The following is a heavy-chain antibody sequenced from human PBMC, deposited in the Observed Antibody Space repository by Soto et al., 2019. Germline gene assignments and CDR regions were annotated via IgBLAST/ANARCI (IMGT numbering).Heavy chain of an antibody. D-gene: IGHD5-18*01. Sequence: SLKVSCKASGGTFSSYAISWVRQAPGQGLEWMGGIIPIFGTANYAQKFQGRVTITADKSTSTAYMELSSLRSEDTAVYYCARSSFGYSYGLHFDYWRQGTLVTVSS. CDR3: ARSSFGYSYGLHFDY. J-gene: IGHJ4*02. CDR1: GGTFSSYA. CDR2: IIPIFGTA. V-gene: IGHV1-69*06.